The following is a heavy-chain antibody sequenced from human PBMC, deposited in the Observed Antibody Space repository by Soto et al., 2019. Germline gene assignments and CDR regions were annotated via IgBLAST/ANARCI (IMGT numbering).Heavy chain of an antibody. J-gene: IGHJ2*01. CDR1: GFTFNTYG. Sequence: QVQLVESGGGVVQPGRSLGLSCAASGFTFNTYGMHWVRQAPGKGLEWVAAISYDGINKYYVDSVKGRFTISRDNSKNTLYVQMNSLRDEDTALYYCERSHHPTRGIHWYFDLWGRGILVTVSS. CDR2: ISYDGINK. V-gene: IGHV3-30*03. CDR3: ERSHHPTRGIHWYFDL. D-gene: IGHD1-26*01.